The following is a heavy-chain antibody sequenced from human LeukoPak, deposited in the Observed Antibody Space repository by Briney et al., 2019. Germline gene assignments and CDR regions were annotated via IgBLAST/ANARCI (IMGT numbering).Heavy chain of an antibody. CDR1: GFTFSSYG. J-gene: IGHJ4*02. CDR2: IWYDGSNK. V-gene: IGHV3-33*01. D-gene: IGHD2-15*01. Sequence: GGSLRLSCAASGFTFSSYGMHWVRQAPGKGLEWVAVIWYDGSNKYYADSVKGRFTISRDNSKNTLYLQMNSLRAEDTAVFYCARKYGIGGSYIDYWGQGTLVTVSS. CDR3: ARKYGIGGSYIDY.